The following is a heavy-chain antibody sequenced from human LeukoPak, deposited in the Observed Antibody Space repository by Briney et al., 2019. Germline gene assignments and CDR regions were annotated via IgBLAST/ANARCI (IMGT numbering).Heavy chain of an antibody. CDR2: IKQDGNEK. J-gene: IGHJ4*02. Sequence: PGGSLRLSCAASGFRFNTYWMSWVRQAPGKGLEWVANIKQDGNEKYYADSVKGRFTISRDNGKNSLDLQMNSLRADDTAVYYCARDLVLLWFGEYKIGESYFDYWGQGTLVTVSS. CDR1: GFRFNTYW. V-gene: IGHV3-7*01. D-gene: IGHD3-10*01. CDR3: ARDLVLLWFGEYKIGESYFDY.